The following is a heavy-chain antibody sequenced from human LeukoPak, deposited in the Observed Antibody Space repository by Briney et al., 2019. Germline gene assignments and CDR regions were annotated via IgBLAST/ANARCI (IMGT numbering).Heavy chain of an antibody. Sequence: PGGSLRLSCAASGFTVSSNYMSWVRQAPGKGLEWVSIIYSDGSTYYADSVKGRFTISRHNSKNTLYLQMNSLRAEDTAVYYCAREVGGSAFDIWGQGTMATVSS. CDR2: IYSDGST. D-gene: IGHD3-16*01. CDR3: AREVGGSAFDI. V-gene: IGHV3-53*04. J-gene: IGHJ3*02. CDR1: GFTVSSNY.